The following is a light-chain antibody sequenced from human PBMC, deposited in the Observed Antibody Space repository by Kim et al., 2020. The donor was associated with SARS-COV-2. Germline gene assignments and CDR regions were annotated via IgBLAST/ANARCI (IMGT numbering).Light chain of an antibody. CDR1: SSDIGGYNY. CDR3: TSYSGSDTWV. Sequence: GQSTTISCTGTSSDIGGYNYVSWFQQHPGKAPKLMIYDVTKWPSGISNRFSGSKSGNTASLTISGLQAEDEADYYCTSYSGSDTWVFGGGTKLTVL. J-gene: IGLJ3*02. V-gene: IGLV2-14*03. CDR2: DVT.